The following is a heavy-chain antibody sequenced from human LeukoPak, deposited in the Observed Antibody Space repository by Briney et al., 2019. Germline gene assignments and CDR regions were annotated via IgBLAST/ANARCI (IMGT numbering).Heavy chain of an antibody. CDR3: AKVSPSYSRPYYYFDY. Sequence: GGSLRLSCAASGFTFSSHGMHWVRQAPGKGLEWVAFIRYDGSNKYYADSVKGRFTISRDNSKNTLYLQMNSLRAEDTAVYYCAKVSPSYSRPYYYFDYWGQGTLVTVSS. CDR2: IRYDGSNK. CDR1: GFTFSSHG. D-gene: IGHD6-13*01. J-gene: IGHJ4*02. V-gene: IGHV3-30*02.